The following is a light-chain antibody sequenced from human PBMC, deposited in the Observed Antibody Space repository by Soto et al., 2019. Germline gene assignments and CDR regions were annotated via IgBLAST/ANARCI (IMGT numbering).Light chain of an antibody. CDR1: QSVPKNY. CDR3: HQYANYPQT. Sequence: EIVLTQSPGTLSLSPGERATLSCRASQSVPKNYLAWYQQEPGQAPRLLIRDVSIRATGIPDRFSGGGSGTDFTLTISRLEPEDFAVYYCHQYANYPQTFGQGTKVEVK. V-gene: IGKV3-20*01. CDR2: DVS. J-gene: IGKJ1*01.